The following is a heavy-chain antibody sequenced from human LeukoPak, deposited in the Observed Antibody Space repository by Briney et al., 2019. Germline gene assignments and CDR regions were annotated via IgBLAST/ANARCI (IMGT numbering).Heavy chain of an antibody. CDR3: VRDAGSDDYGAKFDL. D-gene: IGHD4-17*01. CDR1: SDSFSPYY. J-gene: IGHJ4*02. V-gene: IGHV4-4*07. Sequence: PSETLSLTCSVSSDSFSPYYWGWIRQPDGKGLEWIGRLTTSGTTNYNPSLKSRVTMSLDTSNMQFSLKLTSVTAADTALYHCVRDAGSDDYGAKFDLWGQGILVSVYS. CDR2: LTTSGTT.